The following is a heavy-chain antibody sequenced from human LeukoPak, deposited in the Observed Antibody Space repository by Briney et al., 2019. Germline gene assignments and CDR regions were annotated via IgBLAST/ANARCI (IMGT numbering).Heavy chain of an antibody. CDR2: ISYDGSNK. CDR1: GFTFGSYG. D-gene: IGHD2-21*02. Sequence: QPGRSLRLSCAASGFTFGSYGMHWVRQAPGKGLEWVAVISYDGSNKYYADSVKGRFTISRDNSKNTLYLQMNSLRAEDTAVYYCAKDQGVVVTAILEYYYGMDVWGQGTTVTVSS. V-gene: IGHV3-30*18. J-gene: IGHJ6*02. CDR3: AKDQGVVVTAILEYYYGMDV.